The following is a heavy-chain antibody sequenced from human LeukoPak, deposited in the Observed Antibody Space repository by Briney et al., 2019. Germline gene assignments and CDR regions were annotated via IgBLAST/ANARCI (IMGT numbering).Heavy chain of an antibody. J-gene: IGHJ4*02. V-gene: IGHV3-11*06. CDR2: ISSSSSYT. D-gene: IGHD3-3*01. CDR1: GFTFSDYY. Sequence: GGSLRLSCAASGFTFSDYYMSWIRQAPGKGLEWVSYISSSSSYTNYADSVKGRFTISRDNAKNSLYLQMNSLRDEDTAVYYCARHAADDFWSGYFSDDYWGQGTLVTVSS. CDR3: ARHAADDFWSGYFSDDY.